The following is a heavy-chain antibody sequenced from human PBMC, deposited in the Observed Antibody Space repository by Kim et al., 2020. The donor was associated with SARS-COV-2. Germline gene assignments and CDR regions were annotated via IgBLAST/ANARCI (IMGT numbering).Heavy chain of an antibody. D-gene: IGHD2-15*01. CDR1: GGSFSGYY. V-gene: IGHV4-34*01. CDR3: ARGRCSGGSCFWLRIDY. Sequence: SETLSLTCAVYGGSFSGYYWSWIRQPPGKGLEWIGEINHSGSTNYNPSLKSRVTISVDTSKNQFSLKLSSVTAADTAVYYCARGRCSGGSCFWLRIDYWGQGTLVTVSS. CDR2: INHSGST. J-gene: IGHJ4*02.